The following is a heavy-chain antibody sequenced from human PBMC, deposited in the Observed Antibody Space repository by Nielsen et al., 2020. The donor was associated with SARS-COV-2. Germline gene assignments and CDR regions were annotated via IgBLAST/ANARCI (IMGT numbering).Heavy chain of an antibody. CDR1: GGSISSYY. J-gene: IGHJ6*02. CDR3: ASHSNPEYYYYYYGMDV. Sequence: SETLSLTCTVSGGSISSYYWSWIRQPPGKGLEWIGSIYYSGSTNYNPSLKSRVTISVDTSKNQFSLKLSSVTAADTAVYYCASHSNPEYYYYYYGMDVWGQGTTVTVSS. D-gene: IGHD4-11*01. CDR2: IYYSGST. V-gene: IGHV4-59*08.